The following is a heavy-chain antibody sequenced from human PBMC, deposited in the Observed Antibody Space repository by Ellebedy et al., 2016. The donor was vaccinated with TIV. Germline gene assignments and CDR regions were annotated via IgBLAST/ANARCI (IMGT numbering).Heavy chain of an antibody. V-gene: IGHV4-34*01. Sequence: MPSETLSLTCAVYGGSFSGFYWSWIRQPPGKGLEWIGEINHSGITNYNPSLKSRVTISVDTSKNQFSLKLTSLTAADTAVYYCARHQPYGSSTTDYWGQGTLVTVSS. J-gene: IGHJ4*02. CDR1: GGSFSGFY. CDR2: INHSGIT. CDR3: ARHQPYGSSTTDY. D-gene: IGHD5-24*01.